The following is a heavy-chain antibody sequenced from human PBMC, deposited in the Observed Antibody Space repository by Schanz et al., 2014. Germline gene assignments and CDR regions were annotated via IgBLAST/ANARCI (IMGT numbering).Heavy chain of an antibody. CDR1: GFTFSKYG. Sequence: QVQLVESGGGVVQPGRSLRLSCAASGFTFSKYGMHWVRQAPGKGLEWVAVIWYDGSNKDYADSVKGRFTISRDNSKNTRFLQMSSLRAEDTALYYCTKGLLPVRALADVFDVWGQGTMVTVSP. CDR3: TKGLLPVRALADVFDV. CDR2: IWYDGSNK. J-gene: IGHJ3*01. V-gene: IGHV3-33*06. D-gene: IGHD2-21*01.